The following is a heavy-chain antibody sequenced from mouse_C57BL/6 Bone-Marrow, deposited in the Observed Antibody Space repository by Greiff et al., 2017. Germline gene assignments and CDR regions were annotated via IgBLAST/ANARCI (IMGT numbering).Heavy chain of an antibody. V-gene: IGHV1-63*01. CDR1: GYTFTNYW. CDR3: AKYYDYDWYFDV. J-gene: IGHJ1*03. D-gene: IGHD2-4*01. CDR2: IYPGGGYT. Sequence: QVQLQQSGAELVRPGTSVKMSCKASGYTFTNYWIGWAKQRPGHGLEWIGDIYPGGGYTNYNEKFKGQATLTADKSSSTAYMQFSSLTSEDSAIYYCAKYYDYDWYFDVWGTGTTVTVSS.